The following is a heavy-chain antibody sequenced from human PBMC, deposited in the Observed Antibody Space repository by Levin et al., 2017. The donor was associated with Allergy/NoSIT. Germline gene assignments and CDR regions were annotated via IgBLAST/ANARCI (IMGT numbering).Heavy chain of an antibody. D-gene: IGHD7-27*01. CDR3: ARDADDWGKTIPFDF. CDR1: GFTFSIYS. V-gene: IGHV3-48*01. Sequence: PGGSLRLSCAASGFTFSIYSMNWVRQAPGKGLEWVSYISSTSSTIYYADSVKGRFTISRDNAKNSLFLQMNSLRAEDTALYYCARDADDWGKTIPFDFWGQGTLVTVSS. CDR2: ISSTSSTI. J-gene: IGHJ4*02.